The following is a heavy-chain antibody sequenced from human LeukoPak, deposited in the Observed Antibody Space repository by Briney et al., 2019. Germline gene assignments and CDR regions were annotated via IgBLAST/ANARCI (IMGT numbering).Heavy chain of an antibody. D-gene: IGHD3-10*02. CDR3: AELGITMIGGV. J-gene: IGHJ6*04. CDR2: ISWRSDRI. V-gene: IGHV3-9*01. Sequence: GRSLRLSCAASGFTFDDYAMHWVRQAPGKGLEWVSGISWRSDRIGYADSVKGRFTISRDNAKNSLYLQMNSLRAEDTAVYYCAELGITMIGGVWGKGTTVTISS. CDR1: GFTFDDYA.